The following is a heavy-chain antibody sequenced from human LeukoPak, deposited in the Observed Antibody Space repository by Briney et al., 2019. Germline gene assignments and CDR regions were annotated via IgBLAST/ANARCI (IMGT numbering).Heavy chain of an antibody. Sequence: PGGSLRLSCAGSGFTFSNYAMTWVRQAPGKGLEWVSTISSSGDATYSADSVKGRFSISRDNSKNTLYLQMNNLRADDTAVYYCAKAPSYKHYFDYWGQGILVTVSS. CDR2: ISSSGDAT. CDR1: GFTFSNYA. CDR3: AKAPSYKHYFDY. J-gene: IGHJ4*02. D-gene: IGHD1-1*01. V-gene: IGHV3-23*01.